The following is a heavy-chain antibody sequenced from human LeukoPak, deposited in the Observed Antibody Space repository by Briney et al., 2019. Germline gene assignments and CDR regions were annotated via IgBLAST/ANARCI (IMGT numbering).Heavy chain of an antibody. D-gene: IGHD3-3*01. CDR3: ARVFADPNWFDP. CDR2: MNPNSGNT. V-gene: IGHV1-8*01. CDR1: GYTFTSYD. J-gene: IGHJ5*02. Sequence: ASVKVSCKASGYTFTSYDINWVRRATGQGLEWMGWMNPNSGNTGYAQKFQGRVTMTRNTSISTAYMELSSLRSEDTAVYYCARVFADPNWFDPWGQGTLVTVSS.